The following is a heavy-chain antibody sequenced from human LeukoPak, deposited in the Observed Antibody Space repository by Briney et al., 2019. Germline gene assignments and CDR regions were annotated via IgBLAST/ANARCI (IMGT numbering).Heavy chain of an antibody. CDR2: ISAYNGNT. V-gene: IGHV1-18*01. Sequence: GASVKVSCKASGGTFSSYAISWVRQAPGQGLEWMGWISAYNGNTNYAQKLQGRVTMTTDTSTSTAYMELRSLRSDDTAVYYCAAVAGTDNVYWGQGTLVTVSS. D-gene: IGHD6-19*01. CDR1: GGTFSSYA. CDR3: AAVAGTDNVY. J-gene: IGHJ4*02.